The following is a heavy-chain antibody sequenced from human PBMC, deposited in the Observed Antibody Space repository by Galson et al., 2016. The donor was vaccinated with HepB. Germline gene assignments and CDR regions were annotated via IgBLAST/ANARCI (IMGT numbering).Heavy chain of an antibody. CDR3: ASFLGIHLGSIDY. D-gene: IGHD5-18*01. J-gene: IGHJ4*02. V-gene: IGHV3-23*01. CDR1: GGTFSSNA. CDR2: IGGISDTT. Sequence: SLRLSCAAAGGTFSSNAMSWVRQAPGKGLEWVSAIGGISDTTFYADSVKGRFTISRDNSKNTLYLQMNSLRAEDTAVYYCASFLGIHLGSIDYWGQGTLVTVSS.